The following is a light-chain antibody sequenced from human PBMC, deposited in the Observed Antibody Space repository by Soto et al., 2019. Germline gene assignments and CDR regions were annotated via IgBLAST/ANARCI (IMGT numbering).Light chain of an antibody. J-gene: IGKJ4*01. V-gene: IGKV3-11*01. CDR1: QSVNSN. CDR3: QQRSNWPLT. CDR2: DAS. Sequence: EIVMTQSPATLSLSPGERATLSCRSSQSVNSNLAWYQQKPGQAPRLPIYDASNRATGIPARFSGSGSGTDFTLTISSLEPEDFAVYYCQQRSNWPLTFGGGTKVDIK.